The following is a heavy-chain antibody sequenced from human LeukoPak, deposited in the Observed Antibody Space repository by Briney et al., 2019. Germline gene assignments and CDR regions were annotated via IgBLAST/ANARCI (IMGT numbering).Heavy chain of an antibody. CDR1: GFTFSSYS. CDR3: AKMQGYFDY. Sequence: GGSLRLSCAASGFTFSSYSMNWVRQAPGKGLQWVSAITGGGGTTYYADSVKGRFTISRDNSKNMLYLQMNSLGAEDTAVYYCAKMQGYFDYWGQGTLVPVSS. J-gene: IGHJ4*02. CDR2: ITGGGGTT. V-gene: IGHV3-23*01.